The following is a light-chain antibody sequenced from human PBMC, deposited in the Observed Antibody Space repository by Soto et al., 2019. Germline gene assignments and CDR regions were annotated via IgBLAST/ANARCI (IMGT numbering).Light chain of an antibody. J-gene: IGKJ3*01. Sequence: EIVLTQSPANLSLSPGERATLSCRASQSVSSYLAWYQQKPGQAPRLLIYDASNRATGIPARFSGSGSGTDFTLTISSREPEDFAVYYCQQRSNWPGITFGPVTKVDIK. V-gene: IGKV3-11*01. CDR2: DAS. CDR1: QSVSSY. CDR3: QQRSNWPGIT.